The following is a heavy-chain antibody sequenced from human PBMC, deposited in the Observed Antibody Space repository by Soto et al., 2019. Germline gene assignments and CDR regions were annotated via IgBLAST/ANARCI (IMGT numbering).Heavy chain of an antibody. D-gene: IGHD4-4*01. V-gene: IGHV3-7*01. J-gene: IGHJ5*02. Sequence: EVQLVESGGGLVQPGGSLRLSCTASGFTFSDSWMTWVRQAPGKGLAWVARIKPDESEKKYADSVKGRFSISRDHAKNSMDLQMDSLRGEDTAVYYCVRGGSNYASWGQGTLVTVSS. CDR3: VRGGSNYAS. CDR2: IKPDESEK. CDR1: GFTFSDSW.